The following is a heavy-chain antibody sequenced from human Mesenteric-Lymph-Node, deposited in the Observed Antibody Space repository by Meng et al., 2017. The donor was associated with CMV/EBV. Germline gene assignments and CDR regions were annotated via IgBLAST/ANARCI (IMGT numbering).Heavy chain of an antibody. Sequence: SVKVSCKASGYTFTSYGISWVRQAPGQGLEWMGEIISIFVTTKYAQKFQGRVTITMDESTSTAYMDLSSLRSDDTAVYYCARVRRGGYSYGYYGMDVWGQGTTVTVSS. CDR2: IISIFVTT. D-gene: IGHD5-12*01. CDR1: GYTFTSYG. V-gene: IGHV1-69*05. J-gene: IGHJ6*02. CDR3: ARVRRGGYSYGYYGMDV.